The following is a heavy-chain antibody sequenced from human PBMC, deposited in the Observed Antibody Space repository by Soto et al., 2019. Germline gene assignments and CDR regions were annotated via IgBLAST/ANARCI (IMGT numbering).Heavy chain of an antibody. J-gene: IGHJ4*02. CDR1: GGSVYDFY. V-gene: IGHV4-59*02. CDR2: IYNNGRT. D-gene: IGHD3-10*02. Sequence: SETLSLTCSVSGGSVYDFYWNWLRQTPGKGLEWIGNIYNNGRTNYNPSLKNRVTISIDTSKNQFSLHLSSVTTADTAMYFCARGHGIYVRFDSWGQGTLVTV. CDR3: ARGHGIYVRFDS.